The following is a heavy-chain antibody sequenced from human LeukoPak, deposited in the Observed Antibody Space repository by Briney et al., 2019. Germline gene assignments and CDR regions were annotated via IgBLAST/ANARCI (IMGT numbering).Heavy chain of an antibody. Sequence: SETLSLTCTVSGGSISSGGYYWSWIRQHPGKGLEWIGYIYYSGSTYYNPSLKSRVTISLDTSKNQFSLKLSSVTAADTAVYYCARDPAYCSGDCYAFDIWGQGTMVTVSS. D-gene: IGHD2-21*02. J-gene: IGHJ3*02. CDR2: IYYSGST. V-gene: IGHV4-31*03. CDR3: ARDPAYCSGDCYAFDI. CDR1: GGSISSGGYY.